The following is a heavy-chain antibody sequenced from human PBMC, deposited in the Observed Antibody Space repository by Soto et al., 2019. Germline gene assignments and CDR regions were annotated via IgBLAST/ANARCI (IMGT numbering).Heavy chain of an antibody. J-gene: IGHJ4*02. D-gene: IGHD6-19*01. V-gene: IGHV4-59*01. Sequence: SETLSLTCTVSGGSISGTYWSWIRQSPGKGLEWIGYIYYSGSTNYNPSLKSRVTIAVYTSKNQFSLALSSVTAADTAVYFCARTALTYSSGWLLIYFDYWGQGTLVTVSS. CDR2: IYYSGST. CDR3: ARTALTYSSGWLLIYFDY. CDR1: GGSISGTY.